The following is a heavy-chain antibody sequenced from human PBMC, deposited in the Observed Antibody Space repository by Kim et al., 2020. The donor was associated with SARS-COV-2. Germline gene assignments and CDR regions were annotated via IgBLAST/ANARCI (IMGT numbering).Heavy chain of an antibody. V-gene: IGHV3-23*01. CDR2: IDGSDGTT. CDR3: VKGGWGSIWDH. D-gene: IGHD2-21*01. Sequence: GGSLRLSCTTSGLTFTGYAMSWVRQAPGKGLEWVSSIDGSDGTTYFVDSVKGRFTISRDNSKNTLYLQMSTLRADDTAVYYCVKGGWGSIWDHWGQGTLVTVAS. J-gene: IGHJ4*02. CDR1: GLTFTGYA.